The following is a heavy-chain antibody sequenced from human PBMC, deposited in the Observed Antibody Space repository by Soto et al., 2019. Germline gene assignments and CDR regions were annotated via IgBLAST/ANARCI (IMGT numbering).Heavy chain of an antibody. CDR2: MKPNSGNT. CDR3: AREYSSGWSKD. V-gene: IGHV1-8*01. CDR1: GYTFTSYD. J-gene: IGHJ4*02. Sequence: QVQLVQSGAEVKKPGASVKVSCKASGYTFTSYDINWVRKATGQGLEWMGWMKPNSGNTGYAQKFQGRVTMTRNTSISTAYMELSSLRSEDRAVYYCAREYSSGWSKDWGQGTLVTVSS. D-gene: IGHD6-19*01.